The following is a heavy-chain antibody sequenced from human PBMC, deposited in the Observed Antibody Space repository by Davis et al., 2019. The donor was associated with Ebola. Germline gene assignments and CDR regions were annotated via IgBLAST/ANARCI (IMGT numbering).Heavy chain of an antibody. CDR3: ASRGQQQLVRIFDY. D-gene: IGHD6-13*01. CDR2: INHSGST. J-gene: IGHJ4*02. V-gene: IGHV4-34*01. CDR1: GGSFSGYY. Sequence: PSETLSLTCAVYGGSFSGYYWSWIRQPPGKGLEWIGEINHSGSTNYNPSLKSRVTISVDTSKNQFSLKLSSVTAADTAVYYCASRGQQQLVRIFDYWGQGTLVTVSS.